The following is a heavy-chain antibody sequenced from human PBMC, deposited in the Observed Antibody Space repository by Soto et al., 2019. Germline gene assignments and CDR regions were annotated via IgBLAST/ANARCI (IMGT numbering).Heavy chain of an antibody. J-gene: IGHJ3*01. Sequence: QGQLQESGPGVVRPSQTLSLTCTVSGASISSGDHYWTWIRQPPGKGLEWIGYIYYRGSTFYNPSLNSRVTMSLDMSKSQFSLNLSSVTAADTAVYFCASSPTKDAFDLWGQGTMVIVSS. D-gene: IGHD1-1*01. CDR2: IYYRGST. V-gene: IGHV4-30-4*01. CDR3: ASSPTKDAFDL. CDR1: GASISSGDHY.